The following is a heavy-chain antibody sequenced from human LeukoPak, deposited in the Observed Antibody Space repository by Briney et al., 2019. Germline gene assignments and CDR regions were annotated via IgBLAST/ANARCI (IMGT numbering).Heavy chain of an antibody. J-gene: IGHJ3*02. D-gene: IGHD2-15*01. CDR2: IYYSGST. Sequence: SQTLSLTCTVPGGSISSGGYYWSWIRQHPGKGLEWIGYIYYSGSTYYNPSLKSRLTISVDTSTNQFSLTLSSVTAADTAIYFCARDSCGGTCPKWTFDIWGQGTMVTVSS. V-gene: IGHV4-31*03. CDR1: GGSISSGGYY. CDR3: ARDSCGGTCPKWTFDI.